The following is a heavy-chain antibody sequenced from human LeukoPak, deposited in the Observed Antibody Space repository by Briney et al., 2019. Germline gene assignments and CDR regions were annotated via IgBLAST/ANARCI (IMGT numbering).Heavy chain of an antibody. V-gene: IGHV4-59*01. Sequence: SETLSLTCTVSGGSISSYYWSWIRQPPGKGLEWIGYIYYSGSTNYNPSLKSRVTTSVDTSKNQFSLKVSSVTAADTAVYYCARDGGERPYFDFWDQGTLVTVSS. D-gene: IGHD1-26*01. CDR3: ARDGGERPYFDF. CDR1: GGSISSYY. CDR2: IYYSGST. J-gene: IGHJ4*02.